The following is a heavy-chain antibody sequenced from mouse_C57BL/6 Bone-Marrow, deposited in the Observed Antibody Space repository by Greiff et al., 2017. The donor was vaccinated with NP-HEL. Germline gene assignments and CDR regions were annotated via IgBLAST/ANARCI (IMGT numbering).Heavy chain of an antibody. V-gene: IGHV1-62-2*01. Sequence: QVQLQQSGAELVKPGASVKLSCKASGYTFTEYTIHWVKQRSGQGLEWIGWFYPGSGSIKYNEKFKDKATLTADKSSSTVYMELSRLTSEDSAVYFCARHEEVIYYGYDGGPEFAYWGQGTLVTVSA. CDR3: ARHEEVIYYGYDGGPEFAY. CDR1: GYTFTEYT. J-gene: IGHJ3*01. D-gene: IGHD2-2*01. CDR2: FYPGSGSI.